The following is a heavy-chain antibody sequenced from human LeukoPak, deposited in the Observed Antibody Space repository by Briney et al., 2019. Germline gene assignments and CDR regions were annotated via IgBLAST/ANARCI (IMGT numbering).Heavy chain of an antibody. CDR3: ARGRATGRSGGDY. CDR2: ISSGSSTI. CDR1: GSTLSSYS. D-gene: IGHD3-9*01. V-gene: IGHV3-48*02. J-gene: IGHJ4*02. Sequence: GSLILSCVASGSTLSSYSMNWVRQAPGKGLEWVSYISSGSSTIYYADSVKGRFTISRDNAKNSLYLQMNSLRDEDTAVYYCARGRATGRSGGDYWGQGTLVTVSS.